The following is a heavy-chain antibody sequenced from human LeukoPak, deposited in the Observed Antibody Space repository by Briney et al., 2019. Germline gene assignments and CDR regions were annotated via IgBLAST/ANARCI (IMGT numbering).Heavy chain of an antibody. J-gene: IGHJ4*02. D-gene: IGHD1-26*01. V-gene: IGHV1-69*04. Sequence: SVKVSCKASGGTFSSYAISWVRQAPEQGLEWMGRIIPILGIANYAQKFQGRVTITADKSTSTAYMELSSLRSEDTAVYYCARALGANWEDYWGQGTLVTVSS. CDR3: ARALGANWEDY. CDR2: IIPILGIA. CDR1: GGTFSSYA.